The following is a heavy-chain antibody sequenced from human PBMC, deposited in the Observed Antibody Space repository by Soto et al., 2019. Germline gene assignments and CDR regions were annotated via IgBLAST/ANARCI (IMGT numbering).Heavy chain of an antibody. Sequence: GGSLRLSCQVSGFTFGDYSVSWFRQAPGKGLEWVAFIRSNSYGGTTKYAASVKDRFTMSRDDSENIAYLHMSSLKVDDTAVYYCGRVVIGFSHATVDYWGQGTLVTVSS. CDR3: GRVVIGFSHATVDY. CDR1: GFTFGDYS. J-gene: IGHJ4*02. D-gene: IGHD2-21*01. V-gene: IGHV3-49*03. CDR2: IRSNSYGGTT.